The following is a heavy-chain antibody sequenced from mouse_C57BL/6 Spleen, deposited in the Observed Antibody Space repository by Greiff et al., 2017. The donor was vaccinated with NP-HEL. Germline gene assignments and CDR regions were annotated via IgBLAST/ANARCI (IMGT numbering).Heavy chain of an antibody. CDR2: INPNNGGT. J-gene: IGHJ2*01. Sequence: EVQLQQSGPELVKPGASVKISCKASGYTFTDYYMNWVKQSHGKSLEWIGDINPNNGGTSYNQKFKGKATLTVDKSSSTAYMELRSLTSEDSAVYYCARDKNDFDYWGQGTTLTVSS. V-gene: IGHV1-26*01. CDR3: ARDKNDFDY. CDR1: GYTFTDYY.